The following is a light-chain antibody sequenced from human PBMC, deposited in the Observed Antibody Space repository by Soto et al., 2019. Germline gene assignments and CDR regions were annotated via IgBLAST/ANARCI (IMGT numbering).Light chain of an antibody. Sequence: EIVMTQSPATLSVSAGQRATLSCRASQSVRSALAWYQQKPGQAPRLLIYDASSRSTGVPARFSGSGSGTDFTLTISSLQSEDFAVYHCQQYNDWPITFGQGTRLVIK. V-gene: IGKV3-15*01. J-gene: IGKJ5*01. CDR3: QQYNDWPIT. CDR2: DAS. CDR1: QSVRSA.